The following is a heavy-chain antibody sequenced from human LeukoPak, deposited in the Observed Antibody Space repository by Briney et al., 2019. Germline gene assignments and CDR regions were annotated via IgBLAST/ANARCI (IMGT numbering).Heavy chain of an antibody. CDR3: ARVKGGFDP. V-gene: IGHV4-59*01. D-gene: IGHD3-16*01. J-gene: IGHJ5*02. CDR1: GGSISNYY. Sequence: SETLSLTCAVSGGSISNYYWSWIRQPPGKGLEWIGYIYYTGSTNYNPSLKSRVTLSVDTSKNQFSLKLTSVTAADTAVYYCARVKGGFDPWGQGTLVTVSS. CDR2: IYYTGST.